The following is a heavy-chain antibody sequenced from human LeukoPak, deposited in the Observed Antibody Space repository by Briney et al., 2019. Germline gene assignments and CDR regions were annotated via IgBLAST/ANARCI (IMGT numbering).Heavy chain of an antibody. CDR2: ISSSGSYI. CDR1: GFXFSRYS. V-gene: IGHV3-21*01. D-gene: IGHD2-21*02. CDR3: ASRNQYCGGDCFWAFDI. J-gene: IGHJ3*02. Sequence: PGGSLRLSCAASGFXFSRYSINWVRQAPGKGLEWVSSISSSGSYIYYADSVKGRFTISRDNAKNSLYLQMNSLRAEDTAVYYCASRNQYCGGDCFWAFDIWGRGTMVTVSS.